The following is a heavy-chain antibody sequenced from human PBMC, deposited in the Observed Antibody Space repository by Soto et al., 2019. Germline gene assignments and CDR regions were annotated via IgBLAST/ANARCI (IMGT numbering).Heavy chain of an antibody. CDR2: IIPILNSP. Sequence: SVKVSCKASGGTFGSYAITWVRRAPGQGLEWLGGIIPILNSPAYAQKFQARVVTTADEITNTAYMELNSLRFDDTAVYYCAREAPYCTSATCPKFYDMDVWGQGTNVTVSS. V-gene: IGHV1-69*13. J-gene: IGHJ6*02. D-gene: IGHD2-2*01. CDR1: GGTFGSYA. CDR3: AREAPYCTSATCPKFYDMDV.